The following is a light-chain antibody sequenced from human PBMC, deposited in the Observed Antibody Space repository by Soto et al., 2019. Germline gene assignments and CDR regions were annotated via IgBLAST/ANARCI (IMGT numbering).Light chain of an antibody. CDR2: GTS. Sequence: ETVLTQSPGTLSLSPGERATLSCRASQSLSSINLAWFQQKPGQAPRLLIYGTSSRATGIPDRFSGSGSGTHFTLTISRLEPGDFAVYYCQHFGGTTFTFGQGARLEIK. CDR1: QSLSSIN. J-gene: IGKJ5*01. CDR3: QHFGGTTFT. V-gene: IGKV3-20*01.